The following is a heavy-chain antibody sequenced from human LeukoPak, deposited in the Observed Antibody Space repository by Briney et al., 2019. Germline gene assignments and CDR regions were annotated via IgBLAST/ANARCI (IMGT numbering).Heavy chain of an antibody. J-gene: IGHJ4*02. V-gene: IGHV3-33*06. D-gene: IGHD1-14*01. CDR2: VWSDGSNR. CDR3: AKSNTESQTTVGN. CDR1: GFTFNTYG. Sequence: GGSLRLSCAASGFTFNTYGMHWVRQAPGKGLEWIAVVWSDGSNRFYADSVEGRFTISRDNSKNTLYLQMNSLRAEDTPVYYCAKSNTESQTTVGNWGQGTLVSVSS.